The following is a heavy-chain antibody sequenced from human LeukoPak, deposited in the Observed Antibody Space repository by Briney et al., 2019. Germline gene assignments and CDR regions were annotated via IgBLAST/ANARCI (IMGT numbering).Heavy chain of an antibody. D-gene: IGHD3-22*01. V-gene: IGHV1-24*01. CDR2: FDPEDGET. Sequence: ASVKVSCKVSGYTLTELSMHWVRQAPGKGLEWMGGFDPEDGETIYAQKFQGRVTITADKSTSTAYMELSSLRSEDTAVYYCARGWRGHYDSSGYSFDYWGQGTLVTVSS. J-gene: IGHJ4*02. CDR3: ARGWRGHYDSSGYSFDY. CDR1: GYTLTELS.